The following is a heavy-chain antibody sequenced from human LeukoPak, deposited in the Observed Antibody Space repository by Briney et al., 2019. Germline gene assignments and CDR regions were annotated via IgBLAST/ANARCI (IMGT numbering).Heavy chain of an antibody. CDR3: ARDSGFGGVIVYYFDY. CDR2: ISGSGGST. Sequence: GGSLRLSCAASGFTFSSYAMSWVRQAPGKGLEWVSAISGSGGSTYYADSVKGRFTISRDNSKNTLYLQMNSLRAEDTAVYYCARDSGFGGVIVYYFDYWGQGTLVTVSS. V-gene: IGHV3-23*01. CDR1: GFTFSSYA. J-gene: IGHJ4*02. D-gene: IGHD3-16*02.